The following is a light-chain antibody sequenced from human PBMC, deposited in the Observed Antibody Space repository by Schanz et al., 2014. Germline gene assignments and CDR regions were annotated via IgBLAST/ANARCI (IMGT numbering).Light chain of an antibody. CDR1: QSVSSY. Sequence: EIVLTQSPATLSLSPGERATLSCRASQSVSSYLAWYQQKPGQAPRLLIYGASTSATGIPARFSGSGSGTKFTLPISRQESEDVSVYYCQQLSNRPLTCGGGTKVQIK. CDR3: QQLSNRPLT. CDR2: GAS. V-gene: IGKV3-11*01. J-gene: IGKJ4*01.